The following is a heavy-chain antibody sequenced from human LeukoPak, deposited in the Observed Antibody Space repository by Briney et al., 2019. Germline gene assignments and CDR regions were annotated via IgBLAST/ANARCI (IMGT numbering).Heavy chain of an antibody. CDR2: IYYSGST. CDR1: SGSISSYY. J-gene: IGHJ5*02. Sequence: SETLSLTCTVSSGSISSYYWSWIRQPPGKGLEWIGYIYYSGSTNYNPSLKSRVTISVDTSKNQFSLKLSSVTAADTAVYYCARFTQWVAAAGTWWRFDPWGQRTLVTVSS. CDR3: ARFTQWVAAAGTWWRFDP. D-gene: IGHD6-13*01. V-gene: IGHV4-59*01.